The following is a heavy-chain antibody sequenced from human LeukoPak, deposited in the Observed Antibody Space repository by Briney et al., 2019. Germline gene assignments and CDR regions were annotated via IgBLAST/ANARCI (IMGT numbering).Heavy chain of an antibody. CDR2: ISVYNGDT. D-gene: IGHD2-15*01. J-gene: IGHJ3*02. V-gene: IGHV1-18*01. CDR3: ASRCSGGTCYPVMWGAFDI. CDR1: GYTFANYA. Sequence: ASVKVSCKASGYTFANYAFSWVRQAPGQGLEWMGWISVYNGDTKYAQKFHGRVTLTTDTSATTAYMELMNLRSDDTAVYYCASRCSGGTCYPVMWGAFDIWGQGTLVSVSS.